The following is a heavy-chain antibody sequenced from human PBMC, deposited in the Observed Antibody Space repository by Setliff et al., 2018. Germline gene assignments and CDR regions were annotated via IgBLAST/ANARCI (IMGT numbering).Heavy chain of an antibody. Sequence: SETLSLTCTVSGDSISDASIMAWIRQPPGKGLEWIGYIYYSGSTNYNPSLKSRVTISVATSKNQFSLKLSSVTAADTAVYYCARVGSSWDNYYYYYYMDVWGKGTTVTVSS. D-gene: IGHD6-13*01. CDR1: GDSISDAS. CDR3: ARVGSSWDNYYYYYYMDV. CDR2: IYYSGST. J-gene: IGHJ6*03. V-gene: IGHV4-59*01.